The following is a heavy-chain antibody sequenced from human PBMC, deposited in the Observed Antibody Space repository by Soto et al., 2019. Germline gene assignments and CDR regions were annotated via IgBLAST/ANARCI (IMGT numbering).Heavy chain of an antibody. CDR2: ISSSSSYL. CDR3: ARGQDIVVVVAATRYYYGMDV. D-gene: IGHD2-15*01. J-gene: IGHJ6*02. V-gene: IGHV3-21*01. Sequence: EVQLVESGGGLVKPGGSLRLSCAASGFTFRSYSMNWVRQAPGKGLEWVSSISSSSSYLYYADSVKGRFTISRDNAKNSLYLQMNSLRAEDTAVYYCARGQDIVVVVAATRYYYGMDVWGQGTTVTVSS. CDR1: GFTFRSYS.